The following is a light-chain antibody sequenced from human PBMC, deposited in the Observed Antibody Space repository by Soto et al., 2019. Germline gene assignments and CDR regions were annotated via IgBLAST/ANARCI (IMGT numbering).Light chain of an antibody. CDR3: QQRYNWPPTWT. Sequence: IVLTQSPATLSLSPGERATLSCRASQSVSSYLAWCQQKPGQAPRLLIYDASNRATGIPTRFSGSGSGADFTLTISSLEPEDFAVYYCQQRYNWPPTWTFGQGTKVEIK. CDR1: QSVSSY. V-gene: IGKV3-11*01. J-gene: IGKJ1*01. CDR2: DAS.